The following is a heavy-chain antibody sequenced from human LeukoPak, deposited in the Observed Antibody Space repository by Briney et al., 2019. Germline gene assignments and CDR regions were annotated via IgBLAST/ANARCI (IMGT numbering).Heavy chain of an antibody. J-gene: IGHJ4*02. CDR1: GGTFSSYA. D-gene: IGHD3-9*01. V-gene: IGHV1-2*02. CDR2: INPNSGGT. CDR3: ASGYDILTGFGY. Sequence: GASVKVSCKASGGTFSSYAISWVRQAPGQGLERMGWINPNSGGTNYAQKFQGRVTMTRDTSISTAYMELSRLRSDDTAVYYCASGYDILTGFGYWGQGTLVTVSS.